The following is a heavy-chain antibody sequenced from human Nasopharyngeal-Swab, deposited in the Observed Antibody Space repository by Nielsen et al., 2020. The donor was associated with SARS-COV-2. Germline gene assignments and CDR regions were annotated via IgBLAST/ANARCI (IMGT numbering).Heavy chain of an antibody. CDR1: GFTFSSYA. J-gene: IGHJ4*02. D-gene: IGHD6-13*01. CDR3: ARANSSSWSFDY. Sequence: GGSLRLSCAASGFTFSSYAMHWVRQAPGKGLEWVAVISYDGSNKYYADSVKGRFTISRDNSKNTLYLQMNSLRAEDTAVYYCARANSSSWSFDYRGQGTLVTVSS. V-gene: IGHV3-30*04. CDR2: ISYDGSNK.